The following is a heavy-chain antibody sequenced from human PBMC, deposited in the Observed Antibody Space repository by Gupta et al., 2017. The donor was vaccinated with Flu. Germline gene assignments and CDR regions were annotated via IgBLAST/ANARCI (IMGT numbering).Heavy chain of an antibody. CDR2: ISYDGTNK. J-gene: IGHJ6*03. D-gene: IGHD2-2*02. Sequence: QVQLVESGGGVVQPGGSLRLSCSASGFPFSSNGFHWVRQAPGKGLEWVALISYDGTNKDFADSVKGRFASSRDNAKNTLYLQMNSLRAGDTAVYSCAKDHGLSHYNYYMDVWGRDHGHRLL. V-gene: IGHV3-30*18. CDR1: GFPFSSNG. CDR3: AKDHGLSHYNYYMDV.